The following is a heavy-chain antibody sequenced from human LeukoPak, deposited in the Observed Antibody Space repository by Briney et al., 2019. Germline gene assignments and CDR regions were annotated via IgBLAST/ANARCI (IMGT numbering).Heavy chain of an antibody. J-gene: IGHJ4*02. Sequence: PSETLSLXCTISGGSISSYYWSWIRLPPGKGLEWIGYIYYSGSTNYNPSLKSRVTISVDTSKNQFSLKLSSVTAADTAVYYCARDYYGSGSYFIYWGQGTLVTVSS. CDR2: IYYSGST. D-gene: IGHD3-10*01. CDR1: GGSISSYY. CDR3: ARDYYGSGSYFIY. V-gene: IGHV4-59*01.